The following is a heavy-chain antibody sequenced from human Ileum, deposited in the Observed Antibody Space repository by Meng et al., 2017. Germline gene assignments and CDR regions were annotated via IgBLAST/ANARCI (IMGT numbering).Heavy chain of an antibody. J-gene: IGHJ4*02. D-gene: IGHD1-26*01. CDR2: ISSDGANK. CDR3: ARDLLRACDY. Sequence: QVQLVESGGGLVQPGTSLRLSCEASGFTFSSYAMYWVRQAPGKGLEWVAVISSDGANKYYTDSVKGRFTISRDNSKNTLSLQMNSLTAEDTAVYYCARDLLRACDYWGQGTLVTVSS. V-gene: IGHV3-30*10. CDR1: GFTFSSYA.